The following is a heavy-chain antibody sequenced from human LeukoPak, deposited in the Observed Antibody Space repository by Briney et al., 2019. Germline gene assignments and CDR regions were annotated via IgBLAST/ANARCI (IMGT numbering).Heavy chain of an antibody. J-gene: IGHJ6*02. Sequence: GGSLRLSCTATGFTFSIFGMAWVRQAPGQGLEWVSTIDGSGDNMYQADSVKGRFTISRDNSRSTLYLQMNSLRAEDTAVYYCAREGYYYGVDVWGQGTTVTVSS. CDR2: IDGSGDNM. V-gene: IGHV3-23*01. CDR3: AREGYYYGVDV. CDR1: GFTFSIFG.